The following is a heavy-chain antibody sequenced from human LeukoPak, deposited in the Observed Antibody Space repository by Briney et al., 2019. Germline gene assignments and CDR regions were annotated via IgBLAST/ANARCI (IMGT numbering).Heavy chain of an antibody. V-gene: IGHV3-15*01. CDR2: IKSKTDGGTT. J-gene: IGHJ4*02. CDR1: GFTFSNAW. Sequence: PGGSLGLSCAASGFTFSNAWTSWVRQAPGKGLEWVGRIKSKTDGGTTDYAAPVKGRFTISRDDSKNTLYLQMNSLKTEDTAVYYCTTGPYGDRFDYWGQGTLVTVSS. D-gene: IGHD4-17*01. CDR3: TTGPYGDRFDY.